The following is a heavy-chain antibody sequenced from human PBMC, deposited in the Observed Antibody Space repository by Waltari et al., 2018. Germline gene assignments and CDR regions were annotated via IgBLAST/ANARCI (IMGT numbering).Heavy chain of an antibody. CDR3: ATGAGYGHIRFLRYFDL. Sequence: QVQLVQSGAEVKKPGASVKVSCKVSGYTLTELSMHWVRQAPGKGLEWMGGFDPEDGETIYAQKFQGGVTMTEDTSTDTAYMELSSLRSEDTAVYYCATGAGYGHIRFLRYFDLWGRGTLVTVSS. V-gene: IGHV1-24*01. CDR1: GYTLTELS. J-gene: IGHJ2*01. D-gene: IGHD5-18*01. CDR2: FDPEDGET.